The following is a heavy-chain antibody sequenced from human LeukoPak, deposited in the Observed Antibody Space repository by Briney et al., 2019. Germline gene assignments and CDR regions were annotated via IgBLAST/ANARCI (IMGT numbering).Heavy chain of an antibody. CDR1: RFTFSDYY. Sequence: GGPLRLSCAASRFTFSDYYMIWIRQAPGKGLEWVSYISSSGSTIYYADSVKGRFTISRDNAKNSLYLQMNSLRAEDTAVYYCASEGTRAWDDYYYYMDVWGKGTTVTVSS. V-gene: IGHV3-11*04. CDR2: ISSSGSTI. J-gene: IGHJ6*03. CDR3: ASEGTRAWDDYYYYMDV. D-gene: IGHD1-1*01.